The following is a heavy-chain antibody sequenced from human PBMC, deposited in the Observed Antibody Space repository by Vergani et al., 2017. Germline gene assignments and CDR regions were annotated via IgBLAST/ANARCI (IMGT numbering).Heavy chain of an antibody. CDR3: ARVHYYGSWSYYNGMDY. Sequence: EVQLVESGGGLVKPGGSLRLSCAASGFTFSSYSMNWVRQAPGKGLEWVSSISSSSSYIYYADSVKGRFTISRDNSKNSLYLQMNSLRAEDTAVYYCARVHYYGSWSYYNGMDYWGQGTLVTVSS. J-gene: IGHJ4*02. CDR2: ISSSSSYI. D-gene: IGHD3-10*01. CDR1: GFTFSSYS. V-gene: IGHV3-21*01.